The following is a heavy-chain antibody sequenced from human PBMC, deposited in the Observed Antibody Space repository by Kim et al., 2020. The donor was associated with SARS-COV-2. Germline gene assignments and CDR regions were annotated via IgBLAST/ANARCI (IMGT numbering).Heavy chain of an antibody. CDR2: MNPNSGNT. CDR1: GYTFTSYD. V-gene: IGHV1-8*01. D-gene: IGHD6-13*01. J-gene: IGHJ6*02. Sequence: ASVKVSCKASGYTFTSYDINWVRQATGQGLEWMGWMNPNSGNTGYAQKFQGRVTMTRNTSISTAYMELSSLRSEDTAVYYCALRTNLSSWYYNYYYGMDVWGQGTTVTVSS. CDR3: ALRTNLSSWYYNYYYGMDV.